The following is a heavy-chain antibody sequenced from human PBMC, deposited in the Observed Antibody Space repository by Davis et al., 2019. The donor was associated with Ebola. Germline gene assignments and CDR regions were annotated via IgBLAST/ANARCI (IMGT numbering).Heavy chain of an antibody. J-gene: IGHJ4*02. CDR1: GGSISSYY. Sequence: PSETLSLTCTVSGGSISSYYWSWIRQPPGKGLEWIGEINHSGSTNYNPSLKSRVTISVDTSKNQFSLKLSSVTAADTAVYYCARSGYCSSTSCYSSNLNGDFDYWGQGTLVTVSS. V-gene: IGHV4-34*01. CDR3: ARSGYCSSTSCYSSNLNGDFDY. CDR2: INHSGST. D-gene: IGHD2-2*02.